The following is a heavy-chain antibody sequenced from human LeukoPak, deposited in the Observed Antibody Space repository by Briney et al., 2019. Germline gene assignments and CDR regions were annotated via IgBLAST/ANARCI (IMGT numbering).Heavy chain of an antibody. D-gene: IGHD6-13*01. J-gene: IGHJ4*02. Sequence: SETLSLTCTVSGVSISSYYWSWIRQPPGKGLEWIGYIYYSGSANYNPSLKSRVTISVDTSKNQFPLKLSSVTAADTAVYYCASLPIAAAGIFDYWGQGTLVTVSS. CDR1: GVSISSYY. CDR2: IYYSGSA. CDR3: ASLPIAAAGIFDY. V-gene: IGHV4-59*01.